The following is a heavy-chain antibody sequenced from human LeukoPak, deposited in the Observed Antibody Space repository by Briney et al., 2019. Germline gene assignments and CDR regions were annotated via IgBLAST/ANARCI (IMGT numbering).Heavy chain of an antibody. D-gene: IGHD2-2*01. Sequence: SETLSLTCAVYGGSLNDYLWSWIRQPPGQGLEWIGEVGHSGTTNYNPSLKSRVTISVDTSKNQFSLKLSSVTAADTAVYYCARVVVPAAMGPDWFDPWGQGTLVTVSS. V-gene: IGHV4-34*01. J-gene: IGHJ5*02. CDR3: ARVVVPAAMGPDWFDP. CDR2: VGHSGTT. CDR1: GGSLNDYL.